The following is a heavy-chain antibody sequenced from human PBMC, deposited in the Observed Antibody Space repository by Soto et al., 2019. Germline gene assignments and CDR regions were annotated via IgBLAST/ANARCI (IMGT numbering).Heavy chain of an antibody. Sequence: GGALRDSWGGSGVTLRPYAKSVGRQAPGKGLEWVSAISGSGGSTYYADSMKGRFTISRDNSKNTLYLQMNSLRAEDTAVYYCAKKWAPWAPDYWGQGTLVTVST. V-gene: IGHV3-23*01. CDR1: GVTLRPYA. CDR2: ISGSGGST. J-gene: IGHJ4*02. CDR3: AKKWAPWAPDY. D-gene: IGHD1-26*01.